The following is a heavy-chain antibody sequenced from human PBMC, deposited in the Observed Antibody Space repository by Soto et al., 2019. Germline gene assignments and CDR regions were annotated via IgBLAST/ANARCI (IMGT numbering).Heavy chain of an antibody. V-gene: IGHV1-2*04. CDR1: GYTFTGYY. J-gene: IGHJ3*02. CDR2: INPNSGGT. Sequence: ASVKVSCKASGYTFTGYYMHWVRQAPGQGLEWMGWINPNSGGTNYAQKFQGWVTMTRDTSISTAYMELSRLRSDDTAVYYCARDHGYCSGGSCSNDAFDIWGQGTMVTVSS. D-gene: IGHD2-15*01. CDR3: ARDHGYCSGGSCSNDAFDI.